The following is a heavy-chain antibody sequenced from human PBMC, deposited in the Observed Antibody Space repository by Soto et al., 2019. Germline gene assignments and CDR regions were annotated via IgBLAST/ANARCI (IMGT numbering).Heavy chain of an antibody. Sequence: QMRLQESGPGLVKPGETLSLTCTVSRGSLSSGSYYWGWIRQPPGKGLELIGSIYYSGSTYYNPSLKSRVSISLDTSKNQFSLKLTSMTAADTAVYYCARIGVSDSSGYYWGDYYYGVDVWGQGTTVIVSS. D-gene: IGHD3-22*01. CDR1: RGSLSSGSYY. V-gene: IGHV4-39*01. J-gene: IGHJ6*02. CDR3: ARIGVSDSSGYYWGDYYYGVDV. CDR2: IYYSGST.